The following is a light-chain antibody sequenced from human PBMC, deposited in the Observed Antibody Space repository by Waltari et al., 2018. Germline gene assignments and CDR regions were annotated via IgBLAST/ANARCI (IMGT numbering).Light chain of an antibody. CDR2: GAS. CDR3: QHYVPLPVK. J-gene: IGKJ1*01. CDR1: QSVRGT. V-gene: IGKV3-20*01. Sequence: DIVLTQSPGTPPLSPGDRTTLSCRASQSVRGTLTWYQQKPGQAPRLRIYGASNRATGIPDMFSGSGSGTVFSLSISRLEPEDSAVYYCQHYVPLPVKFGQGTKVEIK.